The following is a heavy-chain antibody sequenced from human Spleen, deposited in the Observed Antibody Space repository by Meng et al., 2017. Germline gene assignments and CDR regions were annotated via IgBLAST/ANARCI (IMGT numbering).Heavy chain of an antibody. D-gene: IGHD6-19*01. J-gene: IGHJ4*02. CDR3: ARGSFTSGWGI. V-gene: IGHV4-34*01. CDR2: IYHSGST. CDR1: GGSFSDYS. Sequence: QVQLQQWGAGLLKPSETLSLTCAVYGGSFSDYSWTWIRQTPGKGLEWIGEIYHSGSTNYNPSLKSRVTISLDRSKTQFSLTVNSVTAADTAVYYCARGSFTSGWGIWGQGTLVTVSS.